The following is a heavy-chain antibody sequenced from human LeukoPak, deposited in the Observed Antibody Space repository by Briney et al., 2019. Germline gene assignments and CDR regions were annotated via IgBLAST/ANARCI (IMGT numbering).Heavy chain of an antibody. V-gene: IGHV3-30*02. Sequence: GGSLRLSCAASGFNVRSYWMHWVRQAPGKGLEWVTFIQYDGNYKYYADSVKGRFTISRDNSKNTLYLQMNSLRPEDTAVYYCAREGSNYPFDYWGQGTLVTVSS. J-gene: IGHJ4*02. CDR3: AREGSNYPFDY. CDR2: IQYDGNYK. D-gene: IGHD4-11*01. CDR1: GFNVRSYW.